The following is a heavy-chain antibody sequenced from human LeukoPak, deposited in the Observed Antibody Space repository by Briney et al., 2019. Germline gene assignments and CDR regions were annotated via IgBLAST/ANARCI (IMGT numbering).Heavy chain of an antibody. CDR2: INPNSGGI. V-gene: IGHV1-2*02. J-gene: IGHJ4*02. Sequence: ASVKVSCKASGYTFTGYYMHWVRQAPGQGLEWMGSINPNSGGIKYAQKFQGRVTMTRDTSISTGYMELNRLISDDTAVYYCAREEVGAFDYWGQGTLVTVSS. D-gene: IGHD1-26*01. CDR1: GYTFTGYY. CDR3: AREEVGAFDY.